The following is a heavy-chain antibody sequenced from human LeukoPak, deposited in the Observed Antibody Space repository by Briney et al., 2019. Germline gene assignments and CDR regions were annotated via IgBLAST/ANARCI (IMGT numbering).Heavy chain of an antibody. D-gene: IGHD4-17*01. J-gene: IGHJ4*02. Sequence: GGSLTLSCAASGFTFSNAWMSWVRQAPGKGLEWVGRIKSKTDGGTTDYAAPVNGRFIISRDDSKNTLYLQMNSLKTEDTAVYYCTSVLFYGDYVDYWGQGTLIAASS. V-gene: IGHV3-15*01. CDR3: TSVLFYGDYVDY. CDR2: IKSKTDGGTT. CDR1: GFTFSNAW.